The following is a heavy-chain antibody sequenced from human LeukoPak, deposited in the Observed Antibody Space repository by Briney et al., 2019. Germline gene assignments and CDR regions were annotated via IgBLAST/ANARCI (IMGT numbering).Heavy chain of an antibody. Sequence: GGSLRLSCAASGFTFSSYSMNWVRQAPGKGLEWVSYISSNSSTIYYADSVKGRFTISRDNSKNTLYLQMNSLRAEDTAVYYCAKDQDYLDYYYYYMDVWGKGTTVTVSS. V-gene: IGHV3-48*01. D-gene: IGHD2/OR15-2a*01. J-gene: IGHJ6*03. CDR2: ISSNSSTI. CDR3: AKDQDYLDYYYYYMDV. CDR1: GFTFSSYS.